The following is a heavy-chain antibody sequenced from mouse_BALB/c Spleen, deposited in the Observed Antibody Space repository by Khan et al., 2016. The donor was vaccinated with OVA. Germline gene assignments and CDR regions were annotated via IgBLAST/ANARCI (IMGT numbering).Heavy chain of an antibody. CDR1: GFTFSSYG. CDR3: ARMARTIT. CDR2: INSNGGST. D-gene: IGHD1-3*01. Sequence: VQLKESGGGLVQPGGSLKLSCAASGFTFSSYGMSWVRQTPDKRLELVATINSNGGSTYYPDSVKGRFTISRDNAKNTLYLQMSSLKSEDTAMYYCARMARTITWGKGTTLTVSS. V-gene: IGHV5-6-3*01. J-gene: IGHJ2*01.